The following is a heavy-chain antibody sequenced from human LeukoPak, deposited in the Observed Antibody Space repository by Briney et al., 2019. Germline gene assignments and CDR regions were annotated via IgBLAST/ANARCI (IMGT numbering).Heavy chain of an antibody. V-gene: IGHV4-30-4*01. D-gene: IGHD3-10*01. CDR2: IYYSGST. J-gene: IGHJ5*02. CDR1: GGSISSGDYY. Sequence: SQTLSLTCTVSGGSISSGDYYWSWIPQPPGKGLEWIGYIYYSGSTYYNPSLKSRVTISVDTSKNQFSLKLSSVTAADTAVYYCAREHYYGSGSYYGRSGWFDPWGQGTLVTVSS. CDR3: AREHYYGSGSYYGRSGWFDP.